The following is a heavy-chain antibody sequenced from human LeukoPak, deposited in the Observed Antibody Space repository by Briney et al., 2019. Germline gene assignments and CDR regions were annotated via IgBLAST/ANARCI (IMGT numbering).Heavy chain of an antibody. V-gene: IGHV3-74*01. D-gene: IGHD2-15*01. J-gene: IGHJ4*02. CDR1: GFTFSGYW. CDR2: IKSDGSST. Sequence: GGSLRLSCAASGFTFSGYWMHWVRQAPGKGLVWVSRIKSDGSSTTYADSVKGRFTISRDNAKNTLYLETNSLRAEDTAVYYCARTFAAAHIDYWGQGTLVTVSS. CDR3: ARTFAAAHIDY.